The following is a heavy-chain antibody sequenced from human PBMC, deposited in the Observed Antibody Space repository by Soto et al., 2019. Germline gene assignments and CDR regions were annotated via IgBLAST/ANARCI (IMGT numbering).Heavy chain of an antibody. CDR3: ANGVRRYYYDSSGYDAFDI. CDR1: GFTFSSYA. D-gene: IGHD3-22*01. CDR2: ISYDGSNK. V-gene: IGHV3-30-3*01. J-gene: IGHJ3*02. Sequence: PGGSLRLSCAASGFTFSSYALHWVRQAPGTGLEWVAVISYDGSNKYYADSVKGRFTISRDNSKNTLYLQMNSLRAEDTAVYYCANGVRRYYYDSSGYDAFDIWGQGTMVTVSS.